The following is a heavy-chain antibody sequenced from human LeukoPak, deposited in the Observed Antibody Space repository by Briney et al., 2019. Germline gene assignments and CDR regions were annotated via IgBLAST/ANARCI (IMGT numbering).Heavy chain of an antibody. CDR2: IDHRGVT. J-gene: IGHJ4*02. CDR1: GGSFSGYY. CDR3: AARAGYSSSRYSPPAYYLDY. D-gene: IGHD5-18*01. V-gene: IGHV4-34*01. Sequence: SETLSLTCAVSGGSFSGYYWSWIRQPPGKGLEWIGEIDHRGVTNYSPSLKRRVTISFDTSKNHLSLRLSSVTAADAAVYYCAARAGYSSSRYSPPAYYLDYWDQGTLVTVSS.